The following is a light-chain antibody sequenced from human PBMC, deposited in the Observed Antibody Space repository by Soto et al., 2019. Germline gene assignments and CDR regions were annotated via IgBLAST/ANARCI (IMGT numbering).Light chain of an antibody. J-gene: IGLJ2*01. Sequence: QSVLTQPPSASGTPGQRVTISCSGSNSNIGSNSVYWYHQRPGTAPKVLIYRNNQRPSGVPGRFSGSKSGSSASLAISGLRSEDEADYYCAAWDDTLSGVAFGGGTKLTVL. CDR2: RNN. V-gene: IGLV1-47*01. CDR3: AAWDDTLSGVA. CDR1: NSNIGSNS.